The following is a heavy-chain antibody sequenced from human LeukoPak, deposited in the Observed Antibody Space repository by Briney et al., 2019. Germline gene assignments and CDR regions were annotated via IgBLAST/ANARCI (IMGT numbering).Heavy chain of an antibody. V-gene: IGHV3-21*01. D-gene: IGHD1-26*01. J-gene: IGHJ6*03. CDR3: ARDGAGIVGATVWYYYYMDV. CDR1: GFTYSSYS. Sequence: GGSLRLSCAASGFTYSSYSMNWVRQDPGKGLEWVSSISSSSSYIYYADSVKGRFTISRDNAKNSLYLQMNSLRAEDTAVYYCARDGAGIVGATVWYYYYMDVWGKGTTVTISS. CDR2: ISSSSSYI.